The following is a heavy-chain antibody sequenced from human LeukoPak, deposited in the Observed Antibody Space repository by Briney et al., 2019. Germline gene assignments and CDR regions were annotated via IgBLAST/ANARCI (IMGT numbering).Heavy chain of an antibody. V-gene: IGHV3-30-3*01. Sequence: GGSLRLSCAASGFTFSSYAMHWVRQAPGKGLEWVAVISYDGSNKYYAVSVKGRFTISRDNSKNTLYLQMNSLRAEDTAVYYCASLIFEGHSFDYWGQGTLVTVSS. CDR1: GFTFSSYA. J-gene: IGHJ4*02. CDR2: ISYDGSNK. CDR3: ASLIFEGHSFDY. D-gene: IGHD3-9*01.